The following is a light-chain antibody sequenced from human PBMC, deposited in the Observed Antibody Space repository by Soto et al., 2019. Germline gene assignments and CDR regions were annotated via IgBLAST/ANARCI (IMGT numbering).Light chain of an antibody. CDR1: QSGSNN. Sequence: TQSPGTLSVSPGGRATVSGRPRQSGSNNLAWYQQRRGQAPRLLIYGTSTRATAIPVRFSGSGSGTEFTLPISSLQSEGSAVYFCHQYNQWPQPTFGQGIKVDIK. CDR2: GTS. J-gene: IGKJ2*01. CDR3: HQYNQWPQPT. V-gene: IGKV3-15*01.